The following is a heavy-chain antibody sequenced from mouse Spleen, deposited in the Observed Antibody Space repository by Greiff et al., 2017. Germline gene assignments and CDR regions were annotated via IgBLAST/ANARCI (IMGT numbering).Heavy chain of an antibody. CDR3: ARDYYSNYYYAMDY. J-gene: IGHJ4*01. CDR2: INPNYGTT. Sequence: EVKLQESGPELVKPGASVKISCKASGYSFTDYNMNWVKQSNGKSLEWIGVINPNYGTTSYNQKFKGKATLTVDQSSSTAYMQLNSLTSEDSAVYYCARDYYSNYYYAMDYWGQGTSVTVSS. V-gene: IGHV1-39*01. CDR1: GYSFTDYN. D-gene: IGHD2-5*01.